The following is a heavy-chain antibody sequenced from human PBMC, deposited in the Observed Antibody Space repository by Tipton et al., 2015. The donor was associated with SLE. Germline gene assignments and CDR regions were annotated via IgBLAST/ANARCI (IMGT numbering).Heavy chain of an antibody. D-gene: IGHD2-8*02. J-gene: IGHJ6*02. CDR2: VYHSGRT. V-gene: IGHV4-38-2*02. Sequence: TLSLTCNVSGYSITSGYFWGWIRQPPGKGLEWIGIVYHSGRTNYNPSLKSRLTISLDTSKNQFSLNLTSVTAADTAVFYCARSPNKDCTGGVCFHGLDVWGQGTTVTVS. CDR3: ARSPNKDCTGGVCFHGLDV. CDR1: GYSITSGYF.